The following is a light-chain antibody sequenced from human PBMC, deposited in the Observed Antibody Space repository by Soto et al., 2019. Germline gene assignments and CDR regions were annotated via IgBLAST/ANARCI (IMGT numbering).Light chain of an antibody. CDR3: QQYHSYSFT. Sequence: DIQMTQSPSTLAASVGDRVTISCRASQNIDTFLAWYQHKPGKAPKLLIYKASVLETEVPSRFSGSGSGTEFTLNIGSLQPDDLATFYCQQYHSYSFTFGPGTQGDVK. CDR1: QNIDTF. CDR2: KAS. J-gene: IGKJ3*01. V-gene: IGKV1-5*03.